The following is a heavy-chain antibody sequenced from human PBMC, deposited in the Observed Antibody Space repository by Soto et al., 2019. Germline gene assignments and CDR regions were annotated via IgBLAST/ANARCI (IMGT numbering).Heavy chain of an antibody. CDR2: IYYSGST. V-gene: IGHV4-39*01. J-gene: IGHJ3*02. CDR1: GGSISSSSYY. CDR3: ASPLSSIAARGAFDI. Sequence: SETLSLTCTVSGGSISSSSYYWGWIRQPPGKGLEWIGSIYYSGSTYHNPSLKSRVTISVDTSKNQFSLKLSSVTAADTAVYYCASPLSSIAARGAFDIWGQGTMVTVSS. D-gene: IGHD6-6*01.